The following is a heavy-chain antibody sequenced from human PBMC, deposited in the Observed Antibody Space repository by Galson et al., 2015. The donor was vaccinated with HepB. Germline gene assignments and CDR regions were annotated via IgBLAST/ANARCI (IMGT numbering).Heavy chain of an antibody. D-gene: IGHD2-15*01. Sequence: SLRLSCAASGFTFSSYWMSWVRQAPGKGLEWVANIKQDGSEKYYVDSVKGRFTISRDNAKNSLYLQMNSLRAEDTAVYYCARSSGCSGGSCYLFDYWGQGTLVTVSS. V-gene: IGHV3-7*03. CDR2: IKQDGSEK. CDR1: GFTFSSYW. J-gene: IGHJ4*02. CDR3: ARSSGCSGGSCYLFDY.